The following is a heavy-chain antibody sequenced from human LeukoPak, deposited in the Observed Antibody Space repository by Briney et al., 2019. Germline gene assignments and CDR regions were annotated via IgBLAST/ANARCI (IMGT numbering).Heavy chain of an antibody. CDR3: ATHKGVDTMFDN. J-gene: IGHJ4*02. V-gene: IGHV4-59*01. Sequence: PSETLSLTCTGSGASIVGYYVGWIRQPPGKGLEYIGYMYYSGSANYNPSLKSRVTISVDTSRNQFSLKLRSVTAADTAVYYCATHKGVDTMFDNWGQGILVTVSS. CDR1: GASIVGYY. CDR2: MYYSGSA. D-gene: IGHD2-8*01.